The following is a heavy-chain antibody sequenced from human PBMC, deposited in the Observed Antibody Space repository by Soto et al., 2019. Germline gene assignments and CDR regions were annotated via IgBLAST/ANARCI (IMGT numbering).Heavy chain of an antibody. CDR1: GGSISSGGYS. Sequence: SETLSLTCAVSGGSISSGGYSWSWIRQPPGKGLEWIGYIYHSGGTYYNPSLKSRVTISVDRSKNQFSLKLSSVTAADTAVYYCARGQDIVVVPAAISWDNWFDPWGQGTLVTVSS. CDR2: IYHSGGT. J-gene: IGHJ5*02. V-gene: IGHV4-30-2*01. D-gene: IGHD2-2*01. CDR3: ARGQDIVVVPAAISWDNWFDP.